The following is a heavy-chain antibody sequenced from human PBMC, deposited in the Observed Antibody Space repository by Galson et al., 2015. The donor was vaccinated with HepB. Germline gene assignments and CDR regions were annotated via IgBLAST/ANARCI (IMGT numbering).Heavy chain of an antibody. Sequence: SVKVSCKASGYTFTSYGISWVRQAPGQGLEWMGWISAYNGNTNYAQKLQGRVTMTTDTSTSTAYMELRSLRSDDTAVYYCARESKIVVPAAMRWFDPWGQGTLVTVSS. D-gene: IGHD2-2*01. J-gene: IGHJ5*02. CDR2: ISAYNGNT. CDR3: ARESKIVVPAAMRWFDP. V-gene: IGHV1-18*01. CDR1: GYTFTSYG.